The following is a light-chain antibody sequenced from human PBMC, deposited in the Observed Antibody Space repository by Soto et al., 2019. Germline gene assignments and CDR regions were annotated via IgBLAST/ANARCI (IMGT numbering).Light chain of an antibody. Sequence: SYELTQPPSVSVSPGQTASIPCSGDRLGGKYVCWYQQKPGQSPLLVLYEDTKRPSGIPERFSGSNSANTATLTISGTQAMDEADYYCQAWDNGVVFGGGTKLTVL. CDR1: RLGGKY. V-gene: IGLV3-1*01. CDR3: QAWDNGVV. J-gene: IGLJ2*01. CDR2: EDT.